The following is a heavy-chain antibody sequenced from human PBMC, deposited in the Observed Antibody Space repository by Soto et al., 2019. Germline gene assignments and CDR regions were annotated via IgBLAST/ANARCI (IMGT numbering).Heavy chain of an antibody. D-gene: IGHD6-13*01. CDR2: IRSNSKYGTA. V-gene: IGHV3-15*01. Sequence: EVRLVESGGGLVKPGGSLRLSCEASGFTFSNAWMSWVRQALGKGLEGVGRIRSNSKYGTAEYATTVKGRFPLSRDYSKNTLYLQMNNLKVEDTAIYYFNTDIGDSWYTPPIDYCGQGTLVTVSS. J-gene: IGHJ4*02. CDR3: NTDIGDSWYTPPIDY. CDR1: GFTFSNAW.